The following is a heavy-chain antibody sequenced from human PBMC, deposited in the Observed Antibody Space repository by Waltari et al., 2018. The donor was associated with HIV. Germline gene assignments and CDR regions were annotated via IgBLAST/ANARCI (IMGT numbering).Heavy chain of an antibody. CDR2: ISGSGGST. D-gene: IGHD2-2*01. J-gene: IGHJ6*02. CDR3: AKDDLQYQLLPYYGMDV. Sequence: EVQLLESGGGLVQPGGSLRLSCAASGFTFSSYAMSWVRQAPGKGLEWVSAISGSGGSTYYADSVKGRFTISRDNSKNTLYLQMNSLRAEDTAVYYCAKDDLQYQLLPYYGMDVWGQGTTVTVSS. V-gene: IGHV3-23*01. CDR1: GFTFSSYA.